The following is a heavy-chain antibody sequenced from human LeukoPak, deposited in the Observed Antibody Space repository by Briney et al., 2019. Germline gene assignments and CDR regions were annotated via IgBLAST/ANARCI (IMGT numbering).Heavy chain of an antibody. CDR3: ARAHNWKYGTFDY. J-gene: IGHJ4*02. CDR1: GFTFSSYS. D-gene: IGHD1-7*01. Sequence: GGSLRLSCAASGFTFSSYSMNWVRQAPGKGLEWVSCISSSSSYIYYADSVKGRFTISRDNAKNSRYLQMNSLRVEDTAVYYCARAHNWKYGTFDYWGQGTLVTVSS. CDR2: ISSSSSYI. V-gene: IGHV3-21*01.